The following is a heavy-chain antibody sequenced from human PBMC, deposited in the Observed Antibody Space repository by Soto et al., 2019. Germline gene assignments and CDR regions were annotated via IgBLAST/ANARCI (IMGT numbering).Heavy chain of an antibody. D-gene: IGHD3-16*01. V-gene: IGHV5-51*01. CDR2: IYPGDSDT. Sequence: PGESLKISCKGSGYSFTSYWIGWVRQMPGKGLEWMGIIYPGDSDTRYSPSFQSQVTISADKSISTAYLQWSSLKASDTAMYYCARGGTPPPYYYYYMDVWGKGTTVTVSS. J-gene: IGHJ6*03. CDR3: ARGGTPPPYYYYYMDV. CDR1: GYSFTSYW.